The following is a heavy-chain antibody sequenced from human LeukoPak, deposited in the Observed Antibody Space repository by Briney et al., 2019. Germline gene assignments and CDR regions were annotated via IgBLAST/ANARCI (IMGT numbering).Heavy chain of an antibody. J-gene: IGHJ4*02. CDR3: AKEEFRYLDFDY. Sequence: PGGSLRLSCAASGFTFSDYTMTWVRQAPGKGLEWVSVIISDGETHYADSVKGRFTISRDNSKNTLYLQMNSLRAEDTAVYYCAKEEFRYLDFDYWGQGTLVTVSS. CDR1: GFTFSDYT. CDR2: IISDGET. D-gene: IGHD3-9*01. V-gene: IGHV3-23*01.